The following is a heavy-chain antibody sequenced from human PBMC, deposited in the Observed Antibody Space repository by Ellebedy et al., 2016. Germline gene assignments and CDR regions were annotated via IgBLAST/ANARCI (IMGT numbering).Heavy chain of an antibody. J-gene: IGHJ4*02. CDR3: RQGHYADY. CDR1: GLTFSNFF. CDR2: ISANGDKR. D-gene: IGHD2-2*01. Sequence: GGSLRLXXAASGLTFSNFFMSWVRQAPGKGLEWVATISANGDKRDLADSVQGRLTISRDNFRNTLHLQMNNLRGEDTAVYYCRQGHYADYWGQGTLVTVSS. V-gene: IGHV3-23*01.